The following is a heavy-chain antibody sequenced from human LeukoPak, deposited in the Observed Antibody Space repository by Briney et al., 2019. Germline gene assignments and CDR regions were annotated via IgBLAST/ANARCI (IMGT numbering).Heavy chain of an antibody. CDR2: IYYSGST. J-gene: IGHJ4*02. V-gene: IGHV4-59*01. D-gene: IGHD3-22*01. CDR3: ARSSFHSSGYFYDY. CDR1: GGSISSYY. Sequence: PSETLSLTCTVSGGSISSYYWSWIRQPPGKGLEWIGYIYYSGSTKYSPSLKSRVTISVDTSKSQFSLKLSSVTAADTAVYYCARSSFHSSGYFYDYWGQGILVTVPS.